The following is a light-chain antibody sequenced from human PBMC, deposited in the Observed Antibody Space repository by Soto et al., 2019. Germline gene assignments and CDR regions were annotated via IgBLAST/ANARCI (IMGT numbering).Light chain of an antibody. V-gene: IGKV3-11*01. CDR3: QQRDDWPLT. J-gene: IGKJ4*01. CDR1: QSVKRR. CDR2: DVS. Sequence: EIVLTQSPATLSLSPGEGATLSCRASQSVKRRLGWYQQKPGQAPTLLIYDVSNRATGIPARFSGSGSDTDFTLTISSLEPDDFAIYYCQQRDDWPLTFGGGTRVEIK.